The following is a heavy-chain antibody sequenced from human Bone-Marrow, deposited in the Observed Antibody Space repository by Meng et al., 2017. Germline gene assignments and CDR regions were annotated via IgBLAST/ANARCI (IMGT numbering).Heavy chain of an antibody. D-gene: IGHD2-21*02. V-gene: IGHV1-18*01. CDR1: GYTFTSYG. CDR2: ISAYNGNT. Sequence: ASVKVSCKASGYTFTSYGISWVRQAPGQGLEWMGWISAYNGNTNYAQKLQGRVTMTTDTSTSTAYMELRSLRSDDTDVYYCAREYCGGDCYSGLSLDYWGQGTLVTVSS. CDR3: AREYCGGDCYSGLSLDY. J-gene: IGHJ4*02.